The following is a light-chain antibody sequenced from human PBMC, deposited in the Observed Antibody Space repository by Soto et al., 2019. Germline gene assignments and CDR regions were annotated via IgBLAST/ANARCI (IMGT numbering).Light chain of an antibody. Sequence: QSVLTQPPSVSGAPGQRVTISCTGSSSNIGAGYDVYWYQQLPGRAPKLLIYGNSNRPSGVPDRFSGSKSGTSASLAITGLQAEDEADYYCQSYDSSLSGVVFGGGTKLTVL. J-gene: IGLJ2*01. CDR2: GNS. V-gene: IGLV1-40*01. CDR3: QSYDSSLSGVV. CDR1: SSNIGAGYD.